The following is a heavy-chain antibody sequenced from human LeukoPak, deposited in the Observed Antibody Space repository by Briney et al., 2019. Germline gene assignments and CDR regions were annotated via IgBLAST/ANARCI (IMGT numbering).Heavy chain of an antibody. Sequence: GGSLRLSCAASGFTFSRHAMNWVRQAPGKGLEWVSSITSSGSYRYHSDSVKGRFTISRDNAKNSLYLQMNSLRVEDTAVYHCASENIVGTSGALFDYWGQGTLVTVSS. CDR1: GFTFSRHA. J-gene: IGHJ4*02. D-gene: IGHD5-12*01. V-gene: IGHV3-21*01. CDR2: ITSSGSYR. CDR3: ASENIVGTSGALFDY.